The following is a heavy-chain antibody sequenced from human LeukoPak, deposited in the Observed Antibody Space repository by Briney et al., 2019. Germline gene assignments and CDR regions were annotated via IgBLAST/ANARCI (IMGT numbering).Heavy chain of an antibody. CDR1: GFTFSSYS. D-gene: IGHD2-2*01. CDR3: AAGPKYQLLLGASLFYYYGMDV. J-gene: IGHJ6*02. V-gene: IGHV3-48*01. CDR2: ISSSSSTI. Sequence: PGGSLRLSCAASGFTFSSYSMNWVRQAPGKGLEWVSYISSSSSTIYYADSVKGRFTISRDNAKNSLYLQMSSLRSEDTAVYYCAAGPKYQLLLGASLFYYYGMDVWGQGTTVTVSS.